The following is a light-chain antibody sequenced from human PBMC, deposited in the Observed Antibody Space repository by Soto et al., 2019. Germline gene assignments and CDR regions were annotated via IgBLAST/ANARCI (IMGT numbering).Light chain of an antibody. J-gene: IGLJ1*01. CDR3: CSYVGATTYV. Sequence: QSVLTQPASVSGSPGQSITISCTGSSNTIGGYNVVSWYQQHPGKAPKVIIYEGIKRPSGVSNRFSGAISGSTASLTISGLQAEDEADDYCCSYVGATTYVFGSGTKLTVL. CDR2: EGI. CDR1: SNTIGGYNV. V-gene: IGLV2-23*01.